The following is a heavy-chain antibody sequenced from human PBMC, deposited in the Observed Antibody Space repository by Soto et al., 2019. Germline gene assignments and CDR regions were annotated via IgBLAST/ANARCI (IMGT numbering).Heavy chain of an antibody. J-gene: IGHJ4*02. CDR3: ARDSSNSRSPLYFDY. CDR2: IYHSGST. Sequence: SETLSLTCAVSGGSISSGGYSWSWIRQPPGKGLEWIGYIYHSGSTYYNPSLKSRVTISVDRSKNQFSLKLSSVTAADTAVYYCARDSSNSRSPLYFDYWGQGTLVTVSS. V-gene: IGHV4-30-2*01. D-gene: IGHD6-6*01. CDR1: GGSISSGGYS.